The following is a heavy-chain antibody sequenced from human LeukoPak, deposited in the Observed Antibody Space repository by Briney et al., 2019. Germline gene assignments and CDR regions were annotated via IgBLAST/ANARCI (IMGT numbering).Heavy chain of an antibody. J-gene: IGHJ4*02. CDR3: ARVLAAAGKGIR. CDR1: GGSISSSSYY. Sequence: SETLSLTCTVSGGSISSSSYYWGWIRQPPGKGLEWIGSIYYSGSTYYNPSLKSRVTISVDTSKNQFSLKLSSVTAADTAVYYCARVLAAAGKGIRWGQGTLVTVSS. D-gene: IGHD6-13*01. V-gene: IGHV4-39*07. CDR2: IYYSGST.